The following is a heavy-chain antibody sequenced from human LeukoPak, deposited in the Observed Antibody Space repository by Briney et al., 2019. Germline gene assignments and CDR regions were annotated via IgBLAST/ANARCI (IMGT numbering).Heavy chain of an antibody. CDR3: ATEGYSSSWYSC. J-gene: IGHJ4*02. CDR1: GGSISSYY. D-gene: IGHD6-13*01. CDR2: IYTSGST. Sequence: PSQTLSLTCTVSGGSISSYYWSWIRQPAGKGLEWIGRIYTSGSTNYNPSLKSRVTISVDTSKNQFSLKLSSVTAADTAVYYCATEGYSSSWYSCWGQGTLVTVSS. V-gene: IGHV4-4*07.